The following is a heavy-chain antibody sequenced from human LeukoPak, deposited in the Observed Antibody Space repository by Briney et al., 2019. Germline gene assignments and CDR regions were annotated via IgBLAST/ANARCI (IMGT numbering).Heavy chain of an antibody. CDR3: ARDIPNSSWGLDV. V-gene: IGHV3-23*01. CDR2: ISINARVT. Sequence: GGSLRLSCSASGFTFSTYAMAWVRQAPGKGLEWVSCISINARVTYYGESVRGRFTISRDNSKNTLYLQMNSLRADDAATYYCARDIPNSSWGLDVWGQGTAVTVSS. D-gene: IGHD6-13*01. CDR1: GFTFSTYA. J-gene: IGHJ6*02.